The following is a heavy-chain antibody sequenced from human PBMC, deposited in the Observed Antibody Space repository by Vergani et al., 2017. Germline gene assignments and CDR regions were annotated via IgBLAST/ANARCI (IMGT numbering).Heavy chain of an antibody. V-gene: IGHV4-59*01. D-gene: IGHD6-6*01. CDR1: GGSISSYY. Sequence: QVQLQESGPGLVKPSETLSLTCTVSGGSISSYYWSWIRQPPGKGLEWIGYIYYSGSTNYNPSLKSRVTISVDTSKNQFSLKLSSVTAADTAVYYCARGTSLAVLDVWGQGTTVTVSS. CDR2: IYYSGST. CDR3: ARGTSLAVLDV. J-gene: IGHJ6*02.